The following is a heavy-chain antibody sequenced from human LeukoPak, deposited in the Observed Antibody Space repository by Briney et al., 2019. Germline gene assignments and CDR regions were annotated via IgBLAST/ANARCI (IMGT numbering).Heavy chain of an antibody. J-gene: IGHJ3*02. D-gene: IGHD6-19*01. CDR3: VGSGWYRHKTRSLYVFSPAAFDI. CDR2: TYYRSKWYN. V-gene: IGHV6-1*01. CDR1: GDSVSSNSAA. Sequence: SQTLSLTCAISGDSVSSNSAAWNWIRQSPSRGLEWLGRTYYRSKWYNDYAVSVKGRITINPDTSKNQFSLQLNSVTLEDTAVYYCVGSGWYRHKTRSLYVFSPAAFDIWGQGTMVTVSS.